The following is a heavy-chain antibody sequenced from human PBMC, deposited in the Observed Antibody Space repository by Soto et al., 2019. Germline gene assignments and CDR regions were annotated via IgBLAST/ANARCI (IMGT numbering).Heavy chain of an antibody. CDR2: LYYTDYT. CDR3: ARHLYYDISPGYLRPYHYYGMDV. J-gene: IGHJ6*02. CDR1: GGSSIRNNNY. V-gene: IGHV4-39*01. Sequence: PSETHSLTCSVSGGSSIRNNNYWGWIRKPPGKGLEWIGSLYYTDYTDSNPSLRSRVTISVDTSKNQFSLKLTSVTAADTAVYYCARHLYYDISPGYLRPYHYYGMDVWGQGTTVTVSS. D-gene: IGHD3-9*01.